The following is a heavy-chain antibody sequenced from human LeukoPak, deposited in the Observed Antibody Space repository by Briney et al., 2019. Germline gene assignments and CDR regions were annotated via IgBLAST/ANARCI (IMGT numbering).Heavy chain of an antibody. CDR1: GGSISSNNW. V-gene: IGHV4-4*02. J-gene: IGHJ4*02. D-gene: IGHD5-18*01. CDR3: AGDRGGYTYSHDY. CDR2: IYHDGST. Sequence: PSETLSLTSAVSGGSISSNNWWIWVRQSPEKGLEWIGEIYHDGSTNYNPSLKSRVTISMDKSKNQLSLKLNFVTAADTAVYYSAGDRGGYTYSHDYWGQGTLVTVSS.